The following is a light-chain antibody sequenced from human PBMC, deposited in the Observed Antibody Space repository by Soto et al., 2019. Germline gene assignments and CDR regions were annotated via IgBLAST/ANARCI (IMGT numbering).Light chain of an antibody. Sequence: QSVLTQPAAVSGSPGQSITISCTGTSSDVGTYNLVSWYQQFPGKAPKLMIYEANKRPSGVSNRFSGSKSGNMASLTISGLQAEDEADYYCCSYAGTSTHVVFGGGTKLTVL. J-gene: IGLJ2*01. CDR2: EAN. V-gene: IGLV2-23*01. CDR3: CSYAGTSTHVV. CDR1: SSDVGTYNL.